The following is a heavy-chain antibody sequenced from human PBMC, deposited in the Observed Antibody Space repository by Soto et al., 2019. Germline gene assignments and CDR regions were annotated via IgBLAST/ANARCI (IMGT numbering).Heavy chain of an antibody. V-gene: IGHV3-30*18. Sequence: QVQLVESGGGVVQPGRSLRLSCAASGFTFSSYGMHWVRQAPGKGLEWVAVISYDGSNKYYADSVKGRFTISRDNSKNTLYLQLNSLRAEDTAVYYCAKDFFLDGSGSCPACLDYWGQGTLVTVSS. J-gene: IGHJ4*02. CDR1: GFTFSSYG. CDR2: ISYDGSNK. D-gene: IGHD3-10*01. CDR3: AKDFFLDGSGSCPACLDY.